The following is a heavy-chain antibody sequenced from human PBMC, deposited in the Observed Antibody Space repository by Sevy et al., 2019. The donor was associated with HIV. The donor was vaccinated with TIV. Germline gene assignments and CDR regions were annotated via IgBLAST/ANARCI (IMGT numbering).Heavy chain of an antibody. Sequence: GGSLRLSCAASGFTFSSYAMSWVRQAPGKGLEWVSAISGSGGSTYYANSVKGRFSISRDNSKNTLYLQMNSLRAEDTAVYYCAKGSLTHYYDSSGYYQCYFDYWGQGTLVTVSS. D-gene: IGHD3-22*01. CDR2: ISGSGGST. CDR3: AKGSLTHYYDSSGYYQCYFDY. V-gene: IGHV3-23*01. CDR1: GFTFSSYA. J-gene: IGHJ4*02.